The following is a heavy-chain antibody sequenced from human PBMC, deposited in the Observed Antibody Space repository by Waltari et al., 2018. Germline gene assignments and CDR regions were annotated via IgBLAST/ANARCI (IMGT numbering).Heavy chain of an antibody. V-gene: IGHV3-11*06. CDR1: GFTFSDHY. CDR2: ISQPYGSDT. D-gene: IGHD6-13*01. CDR3: GRQSITAAGFFDY. J-gene: IGHJ4*02. Sequence: VQLVESGGGLVQPGGSLRLSCVASGFTFSDHYMDWVRQATGKGLEWVSSISQPYGSDTYYLDPVKGRFTISRDNAKNTLYLQMNSLRAEDTAVYYCGRQSITAAGFFDYWGQGVLVTVSS.